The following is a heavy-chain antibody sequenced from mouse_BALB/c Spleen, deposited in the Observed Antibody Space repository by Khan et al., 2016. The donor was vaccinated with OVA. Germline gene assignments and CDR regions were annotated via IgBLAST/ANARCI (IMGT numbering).Heavy chain of an antibody. V-gene: IGHV5-4*02. Sequence: EVELVESGGGLVKPGGSLKLSCAASGFTFSDYYMYWVRQTPEKRLEWVATISDGGSNTYYPDSVKGRFTISRDNAKNNLYLQMNSLKSDDTAMYFCARAGYGGFAYWGQGTLVTVSA. CDR2: ISDGGSNT. J-gene: IGHJ3*01. CDR3: ARAGYGGFAY. D-gene: IGHD1-1*02. CDR1: GFTFSDYY.